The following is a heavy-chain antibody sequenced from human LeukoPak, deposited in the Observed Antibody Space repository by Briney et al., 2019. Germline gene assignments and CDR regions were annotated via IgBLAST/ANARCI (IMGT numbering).Heavy chain of an antibody. CDR2: INPSGGST. D-gene: IGHD6-13*01. CDR3: ARGGIRDSSSRSRSWYETYFDY. Sequence: GASVKVSCKASGYTFTSYYMHWVRQAPGQGLEWMGIINPSGGSTSYAQKFQGRVTMTRDMSTSTVYMELSSLRSEDTAVYYRARGGIRDSSSRSRSWYETYFDYWGQGTLVTVSS. CDR1: GYTFTSYY. V-gene: IGHV1-46*01. J-gene: IGHJ4*02.